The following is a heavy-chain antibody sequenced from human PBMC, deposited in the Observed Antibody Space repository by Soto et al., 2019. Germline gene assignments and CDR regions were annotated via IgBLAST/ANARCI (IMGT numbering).Heavy chain of an antibody. V-gene: IGHV4-38-2*02. CDR1: GYSISSGYY. CDR3: ARDGGSYSGIDF. CDR2: MYHGVTS. D-gene: IGHD1-26*01. J-gene: IGHJ4*02. Sequence: SETLSPTCGVSGYSISSGYYWAWIRQPPGKGLEWIGSMYHGVTSYYNPSLKSRVSISIDTSKNQFSLKLMSVTAADTAVYYCARDGGSYSGIDFWGQGTLVTVSS.